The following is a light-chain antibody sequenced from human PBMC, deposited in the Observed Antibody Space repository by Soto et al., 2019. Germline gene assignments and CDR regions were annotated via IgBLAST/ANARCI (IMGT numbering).Light chain of an antibody. CDR3: QQSFSIPFP. Sequence: DIQMTQSPSSLSATVGDRITITCRASQTIGKYLNWYQQEPGRAPKLLIYDASYLQNGVPSRFSGSASGTDFTLSISNLRPEELATYYCQQSFSIPFPFGPGTKVDIK. CDR2: DAS. V-gene: IGKV1-39*01. CDR1: QTIGKY. J-gene: IGKJ3*01.